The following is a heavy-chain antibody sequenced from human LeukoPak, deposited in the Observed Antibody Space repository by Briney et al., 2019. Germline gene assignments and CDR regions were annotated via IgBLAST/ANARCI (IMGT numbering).Heavy chain of an antibody. CDR3: AKVVLATAVYYYGIDV. CDR1: GFPFSSYG. J-gene: IGHJ6*02. V-gene: IGHV3-23*01. Sequence: QPGRSLRLSCAASGFPFSSYGMHWVRQAPGKGLEWVSGISGVYNSTYYAVSVKGRFTISRDNSKNTLFLQMNSLRAEDTAVYYCAKVVLATAVYYYGIDVWGQGTTVTVSS. CDR2: ISGVYNST. D-gene: IGHD3-3*02.